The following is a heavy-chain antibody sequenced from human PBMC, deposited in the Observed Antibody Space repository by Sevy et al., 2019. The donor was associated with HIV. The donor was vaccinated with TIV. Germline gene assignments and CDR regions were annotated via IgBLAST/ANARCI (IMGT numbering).Heavy chain of an antibody. CDR2: ISYDGSNK. D-gene: IGHD6-19*01. CDR3: EKVPIENIAVAGKAEDYFDY. CDR1: GFTFSSYG. J-gene: IGHJ4*02. V-gene: IGHV3-30*18. Sequence: GGSLRLSCAASGFTFSSYGMHWVRQAPGKGLEWVAVISYDGSNKYYADSVKGRFTISRDNSKNTLYLQMNSLRAEDTAVYSGEKVPIENIAVAGKAEDYFDYWGQGTLVTVSS.